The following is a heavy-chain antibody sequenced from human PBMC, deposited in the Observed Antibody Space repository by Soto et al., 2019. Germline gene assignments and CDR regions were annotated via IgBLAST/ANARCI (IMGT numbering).Heavy chain of an antibody. Sequence: QVQLVQSGAEVKKPGASVKVSCKASGYTFTSYGISWVRQAPGQGLEWMGWSSAYSGNTNYAQKLQGRVTGTTDTSTSTAYMELRILRSDDSAVYFCARDKGAYCGGDCYSTWFDPWGQGTLVTVSS. D-gene: IGHD2-21*02. J-gene: IGHJ5*02. CDR2: SSAYSGNT. V-gene: IGHV1-18*01. CDR1: GYTFTSYG. CDR3: ARDKGAYCGGDCYSTWFDP.